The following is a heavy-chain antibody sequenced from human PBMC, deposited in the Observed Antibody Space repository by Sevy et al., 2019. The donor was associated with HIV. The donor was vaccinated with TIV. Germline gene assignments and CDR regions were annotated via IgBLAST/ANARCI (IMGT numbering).Heavy chain of an antibody. CDR3: AREGCTRPHDY. D-gene: IGHD2-8*01. Sequence: GGSLRLSCAASGFAFYDYSMSWIRQAPGKGLEWVATLSFGCGKINYAYSVKGRFTISRDNSKNSFYLQMDNLRVEDTALYYCAREGCTRPHDYLGQGTRVTVSS. J-gene: IGHJ4*02. V-gene: IGHV3-23*01. CDR2: LSFGCGKI. CDR1: GFAFYDYS.